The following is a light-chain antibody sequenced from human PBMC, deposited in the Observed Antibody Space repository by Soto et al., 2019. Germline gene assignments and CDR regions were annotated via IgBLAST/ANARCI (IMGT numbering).Light chain of an antibody. CDR3: QQYNSSPLT. V-gene: IGKV1-5*03. J-gene: IGKJ4*01. CDR2: KAS. CDR1: QSIGAS. Sequence: DIRVTQSPSTLYASVGDRVTITCRASQSIGASLAWFQQKPGKAPNLLIYKASSLESGVPSRFSGSGSGREFTLTISPLQPDDFATYYCQQYNSSPLTFGGGTKVEIK.